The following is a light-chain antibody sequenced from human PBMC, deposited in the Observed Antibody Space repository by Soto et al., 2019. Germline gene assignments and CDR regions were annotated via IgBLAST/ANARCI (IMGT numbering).Light chain of an antibody. Sequence: EIVLTQSPGTLSLSPGERATLSCRASQSVSSSYLAWYQQIPGQAPRLLIYGASRRTTAIPDRFSGSGSGTDFPLTISRLEPEDLAVYYCQQYGSSVTFGGGTKVEIK. CDR3: QQYGSSVT. CDR2: GAS. CDR1: QSVSSSY. V-gene: IGKV3-20*01. J-gene: IGKJ4*01.